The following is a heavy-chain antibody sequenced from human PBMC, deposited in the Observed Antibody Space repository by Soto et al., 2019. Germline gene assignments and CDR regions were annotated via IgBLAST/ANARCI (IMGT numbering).Heavy chain of an antibody. CDR3: SILRVIVVVPGYNWFDP. D-gene: IGHD2-2*01. Sequence: ETLSLTCAVYGGSFSGYYWSWIRQPPGKGLEWIGEINHSGSTNYNPSLKSRVTISVDTSKNHFSLKLSSLTAADTAVYYCSILRVIVVVPGYNWFDPWGQGTLVTVSS. J-gene: IGHJ5*02. V-gene: IGHV4-34*01. CDR1: GGSFSGYY. CDR2: INHSGST.